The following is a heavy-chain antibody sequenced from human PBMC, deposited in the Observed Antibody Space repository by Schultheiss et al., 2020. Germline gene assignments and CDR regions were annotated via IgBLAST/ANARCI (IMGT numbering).Heavy chain of an antibody. CDR3: ATDRYYYGMDV. Sequence: SETLSLTCTVSGGSISSYYWSWIRQPPGKGLEWLGHIYFGGNTYYNPSLKSRVTISVDTSKNQFSLKLSSVTAADTAVYYCATDRYYYGMDVWGQGTTVTVSS. CDR1: GGSISSYY. J-gene: IGHJ6*02. CDR2: IYFGGNT. V-gene: IGHV4-59*12.